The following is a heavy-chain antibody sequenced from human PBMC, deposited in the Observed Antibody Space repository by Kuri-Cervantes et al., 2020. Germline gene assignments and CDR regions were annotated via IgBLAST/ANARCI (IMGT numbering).Heavy chain of an antibody. CDR1: GFTFDDYA. D-gene: IGHD2-2*01. CDR2: ISWNSGSI. CDR3: ARPGGRSSRYYYYGMDV. Sequence: SLKISCAASGFTFDDYAMHWVRQAPGKGLEWVSGISWNSGSIGYADSVKGRFTISRDNAKNSLYLQMNSLRAEDTAVYYCARPGGRSSRYYYYGMDVWDQGTRVTVS. V-gene: IGHV3-9*01. J-gene: IGHJ6*02.